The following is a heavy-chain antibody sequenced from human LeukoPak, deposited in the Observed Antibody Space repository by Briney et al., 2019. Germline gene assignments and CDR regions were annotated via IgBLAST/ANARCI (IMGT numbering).Heavy chain of an antibody. CDR3: ARALDSSSWYRLDY. CDR1: GFSISSGYY. J-gene: IGHJ4*02. D-gene: IGHD6-13*01. V-gene: IGHV4-38-2*02. CDR2: IYHSGST. Sequence: SETLSLTCTVSGFSISSGYYWGWIRQPPGKGMEWIGSIYHSGSTYYNPSLKSRVTISVDTSKNQFSLKLSSVTAADTAVYYCARALDSSSWYRLDYWGQGTLVTVSS.